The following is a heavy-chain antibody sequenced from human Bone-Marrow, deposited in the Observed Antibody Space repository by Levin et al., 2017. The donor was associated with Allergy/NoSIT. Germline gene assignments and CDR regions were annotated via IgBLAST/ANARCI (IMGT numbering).Heavy chain of an antibody. CDR2: ISYDGSNK. Sequence: GGSLRLSCAASGFTFSSYGMHWVRQAPGKGLEWVAVISYDGSNKYYADSVKGRFTISRDNSKNTLYLQMNSLRAEDTAVYYCAKGSYYYDSSGLYGMDVWGQGTTVTVSS. CDR3: AKGSYYYDSSGLYGMDV. J-gene: IGHJ6*02. CDR1: GFTFSSYG. V-gene: IGHV3-30*18. D-gene: IGHD3-22*01.